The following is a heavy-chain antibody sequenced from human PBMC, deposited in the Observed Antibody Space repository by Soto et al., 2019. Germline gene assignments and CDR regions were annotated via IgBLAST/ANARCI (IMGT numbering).Heavy chain of an antibody. CDR2: MDYGGDS. CDR1: GGSISSYY. CDR3: ARQGFRAIHGLVDV. Sequence: QVQLQESGPGLVKPSETLSLTCTVSGGSISSYYCSWFRQPPGKGLEWIGHMDYGGDSDSNPSLRSRVTMSVATAKNHFSLKLSSLTAADTALYYCARQGFRAIHGLVDVWGQGNTGTVSS. D-gene: IGHD3-10*01. J-gene: IGHJ6*02. V-gene: IGHV4-59*08.